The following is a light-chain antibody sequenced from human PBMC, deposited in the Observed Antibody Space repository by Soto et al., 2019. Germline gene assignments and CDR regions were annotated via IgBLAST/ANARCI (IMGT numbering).Light chain of an antibody. J-gene: IGLJ1*01. CDR2: SDD. V-gene: IGLV1-47*02. CDR1: SSNIGSNY. Sequence: QSVLTQPPSVSAAPGQTVTISCSGSSSNIGSNYVFWYQQLPGTAPKLLIYSDDQRPSGVPDRFSGSKSGTSASLAISGLRSEDEADYYWAAWDDSLNAHDVFGTGTKVTFL. CDR3: AAWDDSLNAHDV.